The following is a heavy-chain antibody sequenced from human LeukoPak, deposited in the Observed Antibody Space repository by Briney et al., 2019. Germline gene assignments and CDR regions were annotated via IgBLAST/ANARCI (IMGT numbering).Heavy chain of an antibody. D-gene: IGHD6-6*01. CDR1: GGSIGSYY. CDR3: ARESVSGSIAARPDYYVDV. CDR2: VYASGST. J-gene: IGHJ6*03. V-gene: IGHV4-4*07. Sequence: KPSETLSLTCSVSGGSIGSYYWSWIRQPAGKGLEWIGRVYASGSTTYNPSLRSRVTVSVDTSRNQFSLKLTSVTAADTAVYYCARESVSGSIAARPDYYVDVWGKGTTVTVSS.